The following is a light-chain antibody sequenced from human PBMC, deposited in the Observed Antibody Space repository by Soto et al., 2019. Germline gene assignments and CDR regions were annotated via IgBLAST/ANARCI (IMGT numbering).Light chain of an antibody. Sequence: VLTQPSSASGTPGQRVTISCSGSSTNIGTKTVNWYQQLPGTAPKLLIYNNNQRPSGVPDRFSGSKSGTSASLAISGLQSEDEAHYYCAAWDDSLNGRVFGGGTKLTVL. CDR1: STNIGTKT. CDR2: NNN. CDR3: AAWDDSLNGRV. J-gene: IGLJ3*02. V-gene: IGLV1-44*01.